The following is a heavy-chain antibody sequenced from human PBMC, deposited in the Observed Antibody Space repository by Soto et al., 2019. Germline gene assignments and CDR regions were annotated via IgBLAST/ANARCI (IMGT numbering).Heavy chain of an antibody. CDR3: ARGVGLYSGYDY. CDR2: INAGNGNT. J-gene: IGHJ4*02. D-gene: IGHD5-12*01. Sequence: QVQLVQSGAEVKKPGASVKVSCKASGYTFTSYAMHWVRQAPGQRLEWMGWINAGNGNTKYSQKFQGRVTITRDTSASTAYRGLSSLRSEDTAVYYCARGVGLYSGYDYWGQGTLVTVSS. CDR1: GYTFTSYA. V-gene: IGHV1-3*01.